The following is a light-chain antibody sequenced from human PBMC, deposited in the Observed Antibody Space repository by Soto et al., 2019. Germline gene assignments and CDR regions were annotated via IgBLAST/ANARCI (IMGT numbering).Light chain of an antibody. V-gene: IGLV1-44*01. Sequence: QSVLIQPPSASGTPGQRVTIPCSGSSSNIGSNFVNWYQQLPGTAPKLLMYNNNQRPSGVPDRFSGSKSGTSASLAISGLQSEDEADYHCATWDDSLNGLVFGGGTQLTVL. CDR3: ATWDDSLNGLV. CDR2: NNN. J-gene: IGLJ3*02. CDR1: SSNIGSNF.